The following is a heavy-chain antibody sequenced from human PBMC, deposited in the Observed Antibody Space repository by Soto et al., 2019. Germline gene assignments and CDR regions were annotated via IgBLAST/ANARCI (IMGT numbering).Heavy chain of an antibody. D-gene: IGHD6-19*01. J-gene: IGHJ4*02. CDR2: INPNSGGT. CDR1: GYTFTGYY. Sequence: ASVKVSCKASGYTFTGYYMHWVRQAPGQGLEWMGWINPNSGGTNYAQKFQGRVTMTRDTSISTAYMELSSLRSEDTAVYYCARGAYSSGWYSFYFDYWGQGNLVTVSS. CDR3: ARGAYSSGWYSFYFDY. V-gene: IGHV1-2*02.